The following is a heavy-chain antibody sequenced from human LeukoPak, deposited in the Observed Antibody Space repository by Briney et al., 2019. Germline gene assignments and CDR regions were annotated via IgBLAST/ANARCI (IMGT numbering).Heavy chain of an antibody. Sequence: GGSLRLSCAASGFSFSSHAMNWVRLAPGQGLEWVSFISSDGRDIFYSDSVRGRFTISRDNAKNSLSLQMTSLRVEDTAIYYCAKDAGPYYDSPGYYYLWGQGTLVTVSS. CDR1: GFSFSSHA. J-gene: IGHJ4*02. CDR3: AKDAGPYYDSPGYYYL. CDR2: ISSDGRDI. V-gene: IGHV3-21*01. D-gene: IGHD3-22*01.